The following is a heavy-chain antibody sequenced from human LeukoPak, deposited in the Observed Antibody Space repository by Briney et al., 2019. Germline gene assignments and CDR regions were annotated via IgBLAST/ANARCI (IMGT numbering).Heavy chain of an antibody. Sequence: ASVKVSCKPSGYTFTGYYMHWGRQAPGQGLEWMGWINPNSGGTNYAQKFQGRVTMTRDTSISAVYMELSRLRSDDTAVNYCARDGTGVYNLVQYWGQGTLVTVSS. CDR1: GYTFTGYY. J-gene: IGHJ4*02. CDR3: ARDGTGVYNLVQY. V-gene: IGHV1-2*02. D-gene: IGHD5-24*01. CDR2: INPNSGGT.